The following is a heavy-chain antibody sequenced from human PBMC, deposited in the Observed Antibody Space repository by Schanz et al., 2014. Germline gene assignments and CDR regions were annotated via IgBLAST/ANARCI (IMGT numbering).Heavy chain of an antibody. CDR1: GFSFSSYA. V-gene: IGHV3-23*01. Sequence: EVQLLESGGGLVQPGGSLRLSCATSGFSFSSYAINWVRQAPGKGLEWVSGISGSGASTYYADSVKGRFTISRDNTKNSLFLQLNSLRADDTAVYYCANNWNLDYWGQGTLVTVAS. CDR3: ANNWNLDY. D-gene: IGHD1-20*01. CDR2: ISGSGAST. J-gene: IGHJ4*02.